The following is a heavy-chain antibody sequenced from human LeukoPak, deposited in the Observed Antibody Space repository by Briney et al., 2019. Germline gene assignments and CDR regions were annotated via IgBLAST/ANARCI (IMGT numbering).Heavy chain of an antibody. CDR1: GFTFSSYA. D-gene: IGHD2-2*01. J-gene: IGHJ4*02. CDR3: AREFGSGTSD. CDR2: ISGSGGST. Sequence: GGSLRLSCAASGFTFSSYAMSWVRQAPGKGLECVSGISGSGGSTYYADSVKGRLTISRDNSKNTLYLQMNGLRAEDTAVYFCAREFGSGTSDWGQGTLVTVSS. V-gene: IGHV3-23*01.